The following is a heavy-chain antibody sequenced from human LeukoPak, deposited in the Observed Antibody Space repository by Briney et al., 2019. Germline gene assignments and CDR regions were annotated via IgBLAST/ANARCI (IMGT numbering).Heavy chain of an antibody. J-gene: IGHJ4*02. V-gene: IGHV6-1*01. CDR2: TYYRSNWYN. D-gene: IGHD1-26*01. CDR3: ARDRGSLRYYFDY. CDR1: GDSVSSNSVA. Sequence: SQTLSLTCAISGDSVSSNSVAWNWIRQSPSSGLEWLGSTYYRSNWYNDYALSVKSRITINPDTSKNQYSLQLNSVTPEDTAVYYCARDRGSLRYYFDYWGQGTLVTVSS.